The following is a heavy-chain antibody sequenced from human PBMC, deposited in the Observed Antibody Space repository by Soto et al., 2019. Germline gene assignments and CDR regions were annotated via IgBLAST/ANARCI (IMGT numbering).Heavy chain of an antibody. D-gene: IGHD6-19*01. CDR3: ARDSYLGAVAVAGTGDFDY. V-gene: IGHV1-18*01. J-gene: IGHJ4*02. Sequence: QVQLVQSGAEVKKPGASVKVSCKASGYTFTSYGIIWVRQAPGQGLEWMGWISAYNGNTNYAQKLQGRVTMTTDTSTSTAYMELRSLRSDDTAVYYCARDSYLGAVAVAGTGDFDYWGQGTLVTVSS. CDR2: ISAYNGNT. CDR1: GYTFTSYG.